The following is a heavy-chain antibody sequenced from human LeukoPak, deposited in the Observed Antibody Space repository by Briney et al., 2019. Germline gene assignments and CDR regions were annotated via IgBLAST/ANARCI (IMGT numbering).Heavy chain of an antibody. V-gene: IGHV4-4*02. CDR3: ARSSYGDYGYYYYGMDV. CDR1: GGSISSSNW. Sequence: SGTLSLTCAVSGGSISSSNWWSWVRQPPGKGLEWIGEIYHSGSTNYNPSLKSRVTISVDKSKNQFSLKLSSVTAADTAVYYCARSSYGDYGYYYYGMDVWGQGTTVTVSS. CDR2: IYHSGST. J-gene: IGHJ6*02. D-gene: IGHD4-17*01.